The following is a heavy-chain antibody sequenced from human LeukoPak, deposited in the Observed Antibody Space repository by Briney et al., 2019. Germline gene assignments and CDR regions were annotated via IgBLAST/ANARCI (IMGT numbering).Heavy chain of an antibody. CDR1: GYTVTGHY. Sequence: ASVKVSCKASGYTVTGHYLHWVRQAPGQGLEWMGWINPNSGVTNYAQKFQGRVTMTRDTSINTAYMELHSLTSDDTAMYYCTKDAYSGFSSSYNMDSWGQGTLVTVSS. V-gene: IGHV1-2*02. D-gene: IGHD5-18*01. CDR3: TKDAYSGFSSSYNMDS. CDR2: INPNSGVT. J-gene: IGHJ4*02.